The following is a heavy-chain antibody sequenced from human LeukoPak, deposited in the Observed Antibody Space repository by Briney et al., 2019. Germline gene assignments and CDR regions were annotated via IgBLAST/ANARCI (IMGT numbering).Heavy chain of an antibody. V-gene: IGHV3-7*01. CDR2: IKLDGSEK. Sequence: GGSLRLSCAASEFTFSSFWMSWVRQAPGKGLEWVANIKLDGSEKYYVDSVKGRFTISRDNAKNSLYLQMNSLRAEDTAVYYCARDSGSEMATISPRWYFDLWGRGTLVTVSS. J-gene: IGHJ2*01. CDR3: ARDSGSEMATISPRWYFDL. CDR1: EFTFSSFW. D-gene: IGHD5-24*01.